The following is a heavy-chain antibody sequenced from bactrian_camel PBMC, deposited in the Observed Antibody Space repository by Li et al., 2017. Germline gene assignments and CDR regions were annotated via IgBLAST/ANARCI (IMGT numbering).Heavy chain of an antibody. CDR3: AADQQPCGWRSLLASEYDY. Sequence: QVQLVESGGGSVQAGGSLGLSCAASGYTISSSIMAWFRQPPGKEREGVAGVASDGTTRYGSSARGRFTISKDNAKNTVYLQMNSLQSEDTAVYYCAADQQPCGWRSLLASEYDYWGQGTQVTVS. CDR1: GYTISSSI. CDR2: VASDGTT. D-gene: IGHD3*01. V-gene: IGHV3S53*01. J-gene: IGHJ4*01.